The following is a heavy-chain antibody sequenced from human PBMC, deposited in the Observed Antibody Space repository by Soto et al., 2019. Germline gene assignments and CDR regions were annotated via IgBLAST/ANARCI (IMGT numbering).Heavy chain of an antibody. Sequence: QVQLQEAGPGLVKPSQTLSLTCTVSGGSISSGGYYWSWIRQHPGKGLEWIGYIYYSGSTYSNPSLKRRVIISVDTSKIEFCLKLRSVPAADTAVYYWARTSTSATYVDYRGQGTLGTVSS. J-gene: IGHJ4*02. CDR3: ARTSTSATYVDY. CDR1: GGSISSGGYY. CDR2: IYYSGST. V-gene: IGHV4-31*03. D-gene: IGHD2-2*01.